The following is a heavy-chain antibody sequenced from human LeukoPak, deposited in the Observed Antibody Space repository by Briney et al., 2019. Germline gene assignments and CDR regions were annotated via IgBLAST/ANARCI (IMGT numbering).Heavy chain of an antibody. CDR3: ARDYYGGHNLYNFDF. J-gene: IGHJ4*02. V-gene: IGHV1-46*01. D-gene: IGHD3-10*01. Sequence: ASVKVSCKASGYTFTNYYIHWVRQAPGQGLEWMGLINPSSGSTNFAQKFQGRVTMTRDMSTNTVYTELSSLTSDDTAVYYCARDYYGGHNLYNFDFWGQGTRVIVSS. CDR1: GYTFTNYY. CDR2: INPSSGST.